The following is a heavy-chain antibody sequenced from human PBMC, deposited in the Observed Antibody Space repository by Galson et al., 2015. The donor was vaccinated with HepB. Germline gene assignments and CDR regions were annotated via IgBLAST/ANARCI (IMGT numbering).Heavy chain of an antibody. Sequence: SLRLSCAASGFTFSSYAMHWVRQAPGKGLEYASAISSNGGSTYYADSVKGRFTISRDNSKNTLYLQMSSLRAEDTAVYYCVKVPGGYYYGYFQHWGQGTLVTVSS. D-gene: IGHD3-22*01. CDR2: ISSNGGST. CDR1: GFTFSSYA. V-gene: IGHV3-64D*06. CDR3: VKVPGGYYYGYFQH. J-gene: IGHJ1*01.